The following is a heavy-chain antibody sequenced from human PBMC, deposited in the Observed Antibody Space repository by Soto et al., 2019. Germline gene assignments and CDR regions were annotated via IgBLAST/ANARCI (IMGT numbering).Heavy chain of an antibody. CDR2: IYSGGST. CDR1: GFTFSSYG. D-gene: IGHD3-10*01. Sequence: QVQLVESGGGVVQPGRSLRLSCAASGFTFSSYGMHWVRQAPGKGLEWVSVIYSGGSTYYADSVKGRFTISRDNSKNTLYLQMNSLRAEDTAVYYCARGYYGLDYWGQGTLVTVSS. V-gene: IGHV3-NL1*01. J-gene: IGHJ4*02. CDR3: ARGYYGLDY.